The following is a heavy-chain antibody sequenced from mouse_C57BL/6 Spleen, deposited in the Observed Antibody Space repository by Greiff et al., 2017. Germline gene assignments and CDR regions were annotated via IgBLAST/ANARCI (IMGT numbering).Heavy chain of an antibody. CDR3: ARPYYGNYDAWFAY. V-gene: IGHV1-59*01. Sequence: QVQLQQPGAELVRPGTSVKLSCKASGYTFTGYWMHWVKQRPGQGLEWIGVIDPSDSYTNYNQKFKGKATLTVDTSSSTAYMQLSSLTSEDSAVYYCARPYYGNYDAWFAYWGQGTLVTVSA. J-gene: IGHJ3*01. CDR1: GYTFTGYW. CDR2: IDPSDSYT. D-gene: IGHD2-1*01.